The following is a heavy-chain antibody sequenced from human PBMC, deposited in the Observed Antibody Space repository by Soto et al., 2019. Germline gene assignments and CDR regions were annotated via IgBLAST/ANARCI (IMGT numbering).Heavy chain of an antibody. CDR1: GGSIISGTFY. J-gene: IGHJ3*02. Sequence: SETLSLTCPDYGGSIISGTFYRGWIRQPPGKGLEWIGTISYSGSTYFNPSLKSRVTISVDTSKNQFSLKLPSVTAADTAVYYCARSHRSVYDACDIWGQGTMVT. V-gene: IGHV4-39*01. CDR2: ISYSGST. CDR3: ARSHRSVYDACDI.